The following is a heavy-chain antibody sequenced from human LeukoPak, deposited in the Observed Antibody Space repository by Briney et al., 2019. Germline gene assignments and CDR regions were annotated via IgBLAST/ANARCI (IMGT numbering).Heavy chain of an antibody. J-gene: IGHJ3*02. CDR3: TTDSSTYYYDSSGYYDAFDI. D-gene: IGHD3-22*01. Sequence: GGSLRLSCAASGFDFNNYNMNWVRQAPGKGLEWVSSITSSGTYIYYADSVKGRFTISRDNAKNSLYLQMNSLKTEDTAVYYCTTDSSTYYYDSSGYYDAFDIWGQGTMVTVSS. CDR2: ITSSGTYI. V-gene: IGHV3-21*03. CDR1: GFDFNNYN.